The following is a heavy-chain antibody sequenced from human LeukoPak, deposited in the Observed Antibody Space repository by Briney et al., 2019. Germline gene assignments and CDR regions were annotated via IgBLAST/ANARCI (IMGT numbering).Heavy chain of an antibody. CDR2: IYYSGST. J-gene: IGHJ5*02. Sequence: PSETLSPTCTVSGGSISSYYWSWIRQPPGKGLEWIGYIYYSGSTNYNPSLKSRVTISVDTSKNQFSLKLSSVTAADTAAYYCAREEYRSSWREYNWFDPWGQGTLVTVSS. D-gene: IGHD6-13*01. CDR3: AREEYRSSWREYNWFDP. CDR1: GGSISSYY. V-gene: IGHV4-59*01.